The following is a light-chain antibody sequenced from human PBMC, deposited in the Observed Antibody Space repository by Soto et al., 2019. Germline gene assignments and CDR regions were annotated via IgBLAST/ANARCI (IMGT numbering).Light chain of an antibody. CDR1: QSISSW. Sequence: GDRVTITCRASQSISSWLAWYQQKPGKAPKLLIYDASSLESGVPSRFSGSGSGTEFTLTISSLQPEDFATYYCLQHHSYPLTFGGGTKVDIK. V-gene: IGKV1-5*01. CDR3: LQHHSYPLT. CDR2: DAS. J-gene: IGKJ4*01.